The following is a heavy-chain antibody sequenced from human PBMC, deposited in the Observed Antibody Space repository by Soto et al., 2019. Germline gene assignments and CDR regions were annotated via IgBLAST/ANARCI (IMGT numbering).Heavy chain of an antibody. V-gene: IGHV1-18*04. CDR2: ISAYNGNT. CDR3: ARDGLRITIFGVVSYGMDV. D-gene: IGHD3-3*01. J-gene: IGHJ6*02. Sequence: VASVKVSCKASGYTFTSYGISWVRQAPGQGLEWMGWISAYNGNTNYAQKLQGRVTMTTDTSTSTAYMELRSLRSDDTAVYYCARDGLRITIFGVVSYGMDVWGQGTTVTVSS. CDR1: GYTFTSYG.